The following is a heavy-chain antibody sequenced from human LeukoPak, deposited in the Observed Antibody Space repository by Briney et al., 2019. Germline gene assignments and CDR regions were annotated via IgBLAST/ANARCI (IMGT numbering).Heavy chain of an antibody. CDR3: ASQPFDYYDSSGYLDY. V-gene: IGHV4-34*01. J-gene: IGHJ4*02. D-gene: IGHD3-22*01. Sequence: SETLSLTCAVYGGSFSGYYWSWIRQPPGKGLEWIGEINHSGSTNYNPSLKSRVTISVDTSKNQFSLKLSSVTAADTAVYYCASQPFDYYDSSGYLDYWGQGTLVTVSS. CDR1: GGSFSGYY. CDR2: INHSGST.